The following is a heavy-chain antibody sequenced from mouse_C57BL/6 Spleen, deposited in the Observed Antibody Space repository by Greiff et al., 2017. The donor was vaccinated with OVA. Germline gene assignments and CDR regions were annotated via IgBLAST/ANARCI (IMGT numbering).Heavy chain of an antibody. D-gene: IGHD1-1*01. V-gene: IGHV1-61*01. Sequence: QVQLKQPGAELVRPGSSVKLSCKASGYTFTSYWMDWVKQRPGQGLEWIGNIYPSDSETHYNQKFKDKATLTVDKSSSTAYMQLSSLTSEDSAVYYFARSGYYGSSYGYFDVWGTGTTVTVSS. CDR2: IYPSDSET. CDR1: GYTFTSYW. CDR3: ARSGYYGSSYGYFDV. J-gene: IGHJ1*03.